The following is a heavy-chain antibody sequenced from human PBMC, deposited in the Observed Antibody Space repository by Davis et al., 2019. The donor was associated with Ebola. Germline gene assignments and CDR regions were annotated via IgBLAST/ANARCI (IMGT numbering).Heavy chain of an antibody. J-gene: IGHJ4*02. V-gene: IGHV4-59*01. Sequence: SETLSLTCTVSGGSINSYYWSWIRQPPGKALEWIAHIYSTGTTDYNPSLKSRITISIHPSKNQFSLGLTSVTAADTAVYYCARDPFLWGQGTLVTVSS. CDR2: IYSTGTT. CDR3: ARDPFL. CDR1: GGSINSYY.